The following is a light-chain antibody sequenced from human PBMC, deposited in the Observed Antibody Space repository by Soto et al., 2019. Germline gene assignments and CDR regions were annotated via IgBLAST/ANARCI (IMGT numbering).Light chain of an antibody. CDR1: QSISSH. V-gene: IGKV3-15*01. J-gene: IGKJ1*01. CDR2: ESS. Sequence: EIVMTQSPGTLSVSPGERATLSCRASQSISSHLAWYQQKPGQAPRLLVYESSIRATGIPGRFSGSGSGTEFSLTISSLRSEDFAIYYCQQYSDWPPGTFGQGTKVEIK. CDR3: QQYSDWPPGT.